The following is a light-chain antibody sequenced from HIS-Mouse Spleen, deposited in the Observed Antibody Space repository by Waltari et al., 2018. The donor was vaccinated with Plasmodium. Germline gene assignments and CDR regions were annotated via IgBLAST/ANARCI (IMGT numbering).Light chain of an antibody. J-gene: IGKJ2*01. CDR2: GAS. CDR1: KSVSSSY. Sequence: EFVLTQSPRTLSLSPGERATLPCRASKSVSSSYLAWYQQKPGQAPRRLIYGASSRATGIPDRFSGSGSGTDFTLTISRLEPEDFAVYYCQQYGSSPYTFGQGTKLEIK. V-gene: IGKV3-20*01. CDR3: QQYGSSPYT.